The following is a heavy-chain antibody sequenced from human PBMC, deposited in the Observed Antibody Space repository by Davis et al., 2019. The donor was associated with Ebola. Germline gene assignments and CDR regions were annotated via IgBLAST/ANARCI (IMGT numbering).Heavy chain of an antibody. CDR2: ISSSSSTI. CDR1: GFTFSSYS. V-gene: IGHV3-48*04. Sequence: GESLKISCAASGFTFSSYSMNWVRQAPGKGLEWVSYISSSSSTIYYADSVKGRFTISRDNAKNSLYLQMNSLRAEDTAVYYCARVRGRYSSSWYYFDYWGQGTLVTVSS. J-gene: IGHJ4*02. CDR3: ARVRGRYSSSWYYFDY. D-gene: IGHD6-13*01.